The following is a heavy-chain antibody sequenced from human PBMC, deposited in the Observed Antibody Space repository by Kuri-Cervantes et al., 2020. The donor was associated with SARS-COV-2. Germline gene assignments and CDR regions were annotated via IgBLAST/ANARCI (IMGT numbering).Heavy chain of an antibody. CDR1: GFTFSSYG. D-gene: IGHD1-1*01. V-gene: IGHV3-30*02. CDR2: IRYDGSNK. Sequence: GGSLRLSCAASGFTFSSYGMHWVRQAPGKGLEWVAFIRYDGSNKYYADSVKGRFTISRDNSKNTLYLQMNSLRAEDTAVYYCATDHSNWNSYYFDYWGQGTLVTVSS. J-gene: IGHJ4*02. CDR3: ATDHSNWNSYYFDY.